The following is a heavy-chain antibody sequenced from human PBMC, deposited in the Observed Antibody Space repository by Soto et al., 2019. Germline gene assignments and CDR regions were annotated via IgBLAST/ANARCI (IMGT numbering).Heavy chain of an antibody. CDR3: ARRRIAAFGYFDY. D-gene: IGHD6-6*01. CDR2: IYYSGST. V-gene: IGHV4-39*01. J-gene: IGHJ4*02. Sequence: SETLSLTCIVSGGSISSSSYYWGWIRQPPGKGLEWIGSIYYSGSTYYNPSLKSRVTISVDTSKNQFSLKLSSVTAADTAVYYCARRRIAAFGYFDYWGQGTLVTVSS. CDR1: GGSISSSSYY.